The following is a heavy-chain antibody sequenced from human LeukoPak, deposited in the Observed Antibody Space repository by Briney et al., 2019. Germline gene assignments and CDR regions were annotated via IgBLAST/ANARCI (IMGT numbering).Heavy chain of an antibody. CDR2: IYYSGST. J-gene: IGHJ3*02. CDR1: SGSISSSSYY. CDR3: AGSIAVAGTGAFDI. V-gene: IGHV4-39*01. Sequence: SETLSLTCTVSSGSISSSSYYWGWIRQPPGKGLEWIGSIYYSGSTYYNPSLKSRVTISVDTSKNQFSLKLSSVTAADTAVYYCAGSIAVAGTGAFDIWGQGTMVTVSS. D-gene: IGHD6-19*01.